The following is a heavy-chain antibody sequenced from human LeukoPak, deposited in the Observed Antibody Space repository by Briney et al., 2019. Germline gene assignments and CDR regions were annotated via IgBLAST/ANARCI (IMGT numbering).Heavy chain of an antibody. J-gene: IGHJ4*02. Sequence: PGGSLRLSCAASGFTFSSYAMSWVRQAPGKGLEWVSGINWNGGSTGYADSVKGRFTISRDNSKNTLYLQMNSLRAEDTALYYCAKDRMDPVNYWGQGTLVTVSS. D-gene: IGHD2-2*03. CDR2: INWNGGST. CDR3: AKDRMDPVNY. V-gene: IGHV3-20*04. CDR1: GFTFSSYA.